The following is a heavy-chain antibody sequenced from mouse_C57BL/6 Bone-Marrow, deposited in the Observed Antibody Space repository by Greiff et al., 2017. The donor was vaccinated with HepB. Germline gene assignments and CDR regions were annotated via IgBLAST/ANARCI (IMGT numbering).Heavy chain of an antibody. CDR1: GYTFTSYW. Sequence: QVQLQQPGAELVKPGASVKLSCKASGYTFTSYWMQWVKQRPGQGLEWIGEIDPSDSYTNYNQKFKGKATLTVDTSSSTAYMQLSSLTSEDSAVYYCARNGFHFDYWGQGTTLTVSS. D-gene: IGHD1-1*01. V-gene: IGHV1-50*01. J-gene: IGHJ2*01. CDR2: IDPSDSYT. CDR3: ARNGFHFDY.